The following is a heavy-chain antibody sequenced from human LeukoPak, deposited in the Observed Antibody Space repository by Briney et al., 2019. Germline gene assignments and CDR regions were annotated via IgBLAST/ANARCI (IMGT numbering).Heavy chain of an antibody. CDR3: ARVAVVPAAMDFDY. J-gene: IGHJ4*02. Sequence: SETLSLTCTVSGASITTTLYYWVWARQSPGKGLEWIGSFYYGGITYYHPSLKSRVTVSVDTSRSQFSLKLISVTAADTAVYYCARVAVVPAAMDFDYWGQGTLVTVSS. CDR2: FYYGGIT. CDR1: GASITTTLYY. V-gene: IGHV4-39*07. D-gene: IGHD2-2*01.